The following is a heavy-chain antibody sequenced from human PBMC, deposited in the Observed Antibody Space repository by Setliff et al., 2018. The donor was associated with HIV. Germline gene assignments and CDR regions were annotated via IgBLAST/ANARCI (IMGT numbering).Heavy chain of an antibody. V-gene: IGHV4-39*02. D-gene: IGHD3-10*01. CDR2: IHYNDGKT. Sequence: PSETLSLTCTVSGDSITNSMHYWSWIRQPPGKGLEFIGSIHYNDGKTYYNAALRSRVTISADTSKNQFSLKLNSVTAADTAVYYCARDHGGLLWFGESSLYDWFDPWGQGTLVTVSS. CDR1: GDSITNSMHY. J-gene: IGHJ5*02. CDR3: ARDHGGLLWFGESSLYDWFDP.